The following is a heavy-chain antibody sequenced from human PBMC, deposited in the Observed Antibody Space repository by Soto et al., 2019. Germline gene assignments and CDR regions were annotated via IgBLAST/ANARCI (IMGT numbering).Heavy chain of an antibody. CDR3: ARDKWRASSSRQSPYCDGSGY. CDR2: IIPIFGTA. V-gene: IGHV1-69*13. J-gene: IGHJ4*01. CDR1: GGTFSSYA. Sequence: VASVKVSCKASGGTFSSYAISWVRQAPGQGLEWMGGIIPIFGTANYAQKFQGRVTITADESTSTAYMELSSLRSEDTAVYYCARDKWRASSSRQSPYCDGSGYWG. D-gene: IGHD6-13*01.